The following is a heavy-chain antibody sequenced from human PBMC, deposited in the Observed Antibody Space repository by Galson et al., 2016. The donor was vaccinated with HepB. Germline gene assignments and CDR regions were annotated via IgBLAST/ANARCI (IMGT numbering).Heavy chain of an antibody. CDR3: AKAVGRCSDSGTYRGGYFDY. D-gene: IGHD3-10*01. J-gene: IGHJ4*02. Sequence: SLRLSCAASGFTFSNFAMSWVRQAPGGGLEWVSGISVTGETTYYADSVKGRFTISRDESTSTLLLQMSSLRVEDTAIYHCAKAVGRCSDSGTYRGGYFDYWGPGALVTVAS. CDR2: ISVTGETT. CDR1: GFTFSNFA. V-gene: IGHV3-23*01.